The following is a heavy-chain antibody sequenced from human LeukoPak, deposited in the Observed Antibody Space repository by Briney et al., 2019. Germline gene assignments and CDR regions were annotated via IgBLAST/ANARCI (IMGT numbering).Heavy chain of an antibody. J-gene: IGHJ4*02. CDR1: GGSISSGDYY. Sequence: SETLSLTCTVSGGSISSGDYYWTWIRQPPGKGLEWIAYIYYTGSTYYNPSLKSRVTISVDTSKNQFSLKMTSLTAADTAVYYCARDVAGYCSSTSCYGYWGQGTLVTVSS. CDR3: ARDVAGYCSSTSCYGY. V-gene: IGHV4-30-4*01. CDR2: IYYTGST. D-gene: IGHD2-2*01.